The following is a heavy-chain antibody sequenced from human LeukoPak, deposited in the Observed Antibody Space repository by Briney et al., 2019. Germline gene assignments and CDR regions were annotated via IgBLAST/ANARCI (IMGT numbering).Heavy chain of an antibody. CDR1: GGSISSSSYY. CDR2: IYYSGST. CDR3: ARDEAGTSNWFDP. V-gene: IGHV4-39*07. Sequence: PSETLSLTCTVSGGSISSSSYYWGWIRQPPGKGLEWIGSIYYSGSTYYNPSLKSRVTISVDTSKNQFSLKLSSVTAADTAVYYCARDEAGTSNWFDPWGQGTLVTVSS. J-gene: IGHJ5*02.